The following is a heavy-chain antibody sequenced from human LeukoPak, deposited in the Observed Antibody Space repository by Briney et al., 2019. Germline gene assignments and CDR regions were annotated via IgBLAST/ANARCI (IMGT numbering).Heavy chain of an antibody. D-gene: IGHD1-14*01. CDR1: GSSIISYY. CDR2: MIFSGIT. V-gene: IGHV4-59*01. Sequence: SKTRTLTCTVLGSSIISYYWSWIRQPPGKGLEWIGSMIFSGITNYNPCLKSRVTISVDTSKTQSSLRLSSVTAADTAAYYCARLNEEQPRNYFDYWGQGTLVTVSS. J-gene: IGHJ4*02. CDR3: ARLNEEQPRNYFDY.